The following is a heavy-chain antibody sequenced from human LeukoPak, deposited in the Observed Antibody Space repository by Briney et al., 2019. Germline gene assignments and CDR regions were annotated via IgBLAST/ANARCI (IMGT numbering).Heavy chain of an antibody. CDR2: IIPIFGTA. V-gene: IGHV1-69*05. J-gene: IGHJ4*02. Sequence: SVKVSCKASGGTFSSYAISWVRQAPGQGPEWMGRIIPIFGTANYAQKFQGRVTITTDESTSTAYMELSRLRSDDTAVYYCARRSPKNCSSTSCSYFDYWGQGTLVTVSS. CDR3: ARRSPKNCSSTSCSYFDY. D-gene: IGHD2-2*01. CDR1: GGTFSSYA.